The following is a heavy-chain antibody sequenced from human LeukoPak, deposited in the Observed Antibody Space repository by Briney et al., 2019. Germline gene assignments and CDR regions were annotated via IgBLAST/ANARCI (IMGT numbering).Heavy chain of an antibody. CDR2: IYYSGST. D-gene: IGHD3-22*01. J-gene: IGHJ5*02. CDR3: ARDLSPNYYYDSNGWFDP. CDR1: GGSISSGGYY. V-gene: IGHV4-31*03. Sequence: SETLSLTCTVSGGSISSGGYYWSWIRQHPGTGLEWIGYIYYSGSTYYNPSLKSRVTISVDTSKNQFSLKLSSVTAADTAVYYCARDLSPNYYYDSNGWFDPWGQGTLVTVSS.